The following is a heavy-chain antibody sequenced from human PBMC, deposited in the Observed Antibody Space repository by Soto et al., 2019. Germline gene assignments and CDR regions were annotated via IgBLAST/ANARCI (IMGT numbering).Heavy chain of an antibody. J-gene: IGHJ4*02. Sequence: GGSLRLFCAASGFTFSSYAMHWVRQAPGKGLEWVAVISYDGRNKYYADSVKGRFTISRDNSKNTLYLQMNSLRAEDTAVYYCARAMAHYRSPFDYWGQGTLVTVSS. D-gene: IGHD3-10*01. CDR2: ISYDGRNK. CDR3: ARAMAHYRSPFDY. CDR1: GFTFSSYA. V-gene: IGHV3-30*04.